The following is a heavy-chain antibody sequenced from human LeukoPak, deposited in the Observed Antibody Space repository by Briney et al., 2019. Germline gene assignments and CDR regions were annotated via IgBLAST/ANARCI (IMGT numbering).Heavy chain of an antibody. V-gene: IGHV3-7*03. CDR1: GFTFSNYW. CDR3: ARGAGAYSSGWGFDQ. J-gene: IGHJ4*02. Sequence: PGGSLRLSCVTSGFTFSNYWMSWVRQAPGKGLEWVANIKQDGSGKYYVDSVKGRFTISRENAMNSLYLQMNSLRAEDTAVYYCARGAGAYSSGWGFDQWGQGTLVTVSS. D-gene: IGHD6-19*01. CDR2: IKQDGSGK.